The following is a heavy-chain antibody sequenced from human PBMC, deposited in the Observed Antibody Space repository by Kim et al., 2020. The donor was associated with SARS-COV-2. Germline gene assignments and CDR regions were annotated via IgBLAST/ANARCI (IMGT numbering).Heavy chain of an antibody. D-gene: IGHD3-22*01. CDR3: ASCFYYDSSEPYNWFDP. Sequence: SVKVSCKASGGTFSSYAISWVRQAPGQWLEWMGGIIPIFGTANYAQKFQGRVTITADESTSTAYMELSSLRSEDTAVYYCASCFYYDSSEPYNWFDPWGQGTLVTVSS. CDR2: IIPIFGTA. V-gene: IGHV1-69*13. J-gene: IGHJ5*02. CDR1: GGTFSSYA.